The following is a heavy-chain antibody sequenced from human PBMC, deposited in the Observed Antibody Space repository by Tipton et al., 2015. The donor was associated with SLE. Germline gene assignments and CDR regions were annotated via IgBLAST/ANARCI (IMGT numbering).Heavy chain of an antibody. J-gene: IGHJ3*02. CDR3: ARGRGIAAAGTLGPNDGDAFDI. V-gene: IGHV3-30*04. Sequence: SLRLSCAASGFTFSSYAMHWVRQAPGKGLEWVAVISYDGSNKYYADSVKGRFTISRDNSKNTLYLQMNSLRAEDTAVYYCARGRGIAAAGTLGPNDGDAFDIWGQGTMVTVSS. CDR2: ISYDGSNK. CDR1: GFTFSSYA. D-gene: IGHD6-13*01.